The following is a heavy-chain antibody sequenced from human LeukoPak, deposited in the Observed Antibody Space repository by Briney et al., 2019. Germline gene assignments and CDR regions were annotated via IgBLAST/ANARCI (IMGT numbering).Heavy chain of an antibody. J-gene: IGHJ4*02. D-gene: IGHD6-19*01. V-gene: IGHV4-4*07. CDR1: GASISSYY. CDR2: MYNSDSP. CDR3: ARESAVAGITALDY. Sequence: PSETLSPTCTVSGASISSYYWTWIRQPAGKGLEWIGRMYNSDSPNYNPSLKSRVTMSVDTSKNQVSLRLTSVTAADTAVYYCARESAVAGITALDYWGQGTLATVSS.